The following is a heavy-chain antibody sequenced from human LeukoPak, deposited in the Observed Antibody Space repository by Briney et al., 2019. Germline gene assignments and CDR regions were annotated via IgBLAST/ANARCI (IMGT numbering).Heavy chain of an antibody. D-gene: IGHD4/OR15-4a*01. CDR1: GFTFSSYG. J-gene: IGHJ3*02. Sequence: GGSLRLSCAASGFTFSSYGMHWVRQAPGKGLEWVAVIWYDGSNKYYADSVKGRFTISRDNSKNTLYLQMNSLRAEDTAVYYCARALLRTRDAFDIWGQGTMVTVSS. V-gene: IGHV3-33*01. CDR2: IWYDGSNK. CDR3: ARALLRTRDAFDI.